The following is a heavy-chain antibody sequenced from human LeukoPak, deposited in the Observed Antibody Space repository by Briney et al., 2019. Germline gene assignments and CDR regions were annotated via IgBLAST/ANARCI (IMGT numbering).Heavy chain of an antibody. CDR3: ASWDDY. CDR2: ISSDGKKQ. V-gene: IGHV3-30*04. Sequence: PGGSLRLSCAASGLTFSSYAMHWVRQAPGKGLEWVAVISSDGKKQYYADSVKGRFTISRDNSKNTVSLQMNSLRAEDAAAYYCASWDDYWGQGTLVTVSS. D-gene: IGHD1-26*01. CDR1: GLTFSSYA. J-gene: IGHJ4*02.